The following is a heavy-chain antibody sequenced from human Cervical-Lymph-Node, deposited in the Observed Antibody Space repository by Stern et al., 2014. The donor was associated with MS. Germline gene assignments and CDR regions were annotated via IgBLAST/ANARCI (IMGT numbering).Heavy chain of an antibody. Sequence: VQLVESGPGLVKPSETLSLTCTVSGDSINDYYWSWVRQPPGKGLEWIGYVYHSGSTNYNPSLKSRVTMSVDSAKNLFSLKLNSVTAADSAVYYCARHSGYQGLYYWGQGTLVTVSS. CDR2: VYHSGST. J-gene: IGHJ4*02. V-gene: IGHV4-59*01. CDR3: ARHSGYQGLYY. D-gene: IGHD3-22*01. CDR1: GDSINDYY.